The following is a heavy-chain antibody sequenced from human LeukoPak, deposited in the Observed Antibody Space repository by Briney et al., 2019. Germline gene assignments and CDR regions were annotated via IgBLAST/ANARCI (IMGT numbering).Heavy chain of an antibody. Sequence: SETLSLTCSISDGSISSYYWNWIRQSPGKGLEWIRHIHYSGSTHYNPSLQSRVSISIDTSKKHFSLKLRSVTAVDTAVYYCARWGHFDTSGYFVVDYWGQGTLVTVSS. J-gene: IGHJ4*02. CDR1: DGSISSYY. CDR2: IHYSGST. V-gene: IGHV4-59*01. CDR3: ARWGHFDTSGYFVVDY. D-gene: IGHD3-22*01.